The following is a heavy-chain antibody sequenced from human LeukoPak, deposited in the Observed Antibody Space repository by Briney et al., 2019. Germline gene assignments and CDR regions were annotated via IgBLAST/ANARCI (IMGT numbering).Heavy chain of an antibody. CDR2: IYYSGST. CDR1: GGSISSYY. CDR3: AGRIAVAGTGWWYFDL. J-gene: IGHJ2*01. V-gene: IGHV4-59*08. D-gene: IGHD6-19*01. Sequence: SETLSLTCTVSGGSISSYYWSWIRQPPGKGLEWIGYIYYSGSTNYNPSLKNRVTISVDTSKNQFSLKLSSVTAADTAVYYCAGRIAVAGTGWWYFDLWGRGTLVTVSS.